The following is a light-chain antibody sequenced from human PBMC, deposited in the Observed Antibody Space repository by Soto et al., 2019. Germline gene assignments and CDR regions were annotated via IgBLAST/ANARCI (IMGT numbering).Light chain of an antibody. CDR3: QQSYSTPPT. V-gene: IGKV1-39*01. Sequence: IQLTQYRSSLSASVGDRVDITCRASQGINSDLAWYQQKPGKAPKLLIYAASSLQSGVPSRFSGSGSGTDFTLTISSLQPEDFATYYCQQSYSTPPTFGQGTKVDIK. J-gene: IGKJ1*01. CDR2: AAS. CDR1: QGINSD.